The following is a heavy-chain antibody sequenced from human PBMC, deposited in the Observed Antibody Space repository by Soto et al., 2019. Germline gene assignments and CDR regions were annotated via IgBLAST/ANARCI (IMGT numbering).Heavy chain of an antibody. CDR1: GYTFTSYG. Sequence: GASVKVSCKASGYTFTSYGISWVRPAPGQGLEWTGWISAYNGNTNYAQKLQGRVTMTTDTSTSTAYMELRSLRSDDTAVYYCARAPRDIVVVVAATRDYYYYYMDVWGKGTTVTVSS. D-gene: IGHD2-15*01. V-gene: IGHV1-18*01. CDR2: ISAYNGNT. J-gene: IGHJ6*03. CDR3: ARAPRDIVVVVAATRDYYYYYMDV.